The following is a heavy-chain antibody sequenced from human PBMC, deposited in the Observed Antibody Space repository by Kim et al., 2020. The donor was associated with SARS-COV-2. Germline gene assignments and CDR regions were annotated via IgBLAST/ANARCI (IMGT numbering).Heavy chain of an antibody. V-gene: IGHV4-59*01. CDR3: ARGIAAAGRDYGMDV. CDR2: IYYSGST. Sequence: SETLSLTCTVSGGSISSYYWSWIRQPPGKGLEWIGYIYYSGSTNYNPSLKSRVTISVDTSKNQFSLKLSSVTAADTAVYYCARGIAAAGRDYGMDVWGQGTTVTVSS. CDR1: GGSISSYY. J-gene: IGHJ6*02. D-gene: IGHD6-13*01.